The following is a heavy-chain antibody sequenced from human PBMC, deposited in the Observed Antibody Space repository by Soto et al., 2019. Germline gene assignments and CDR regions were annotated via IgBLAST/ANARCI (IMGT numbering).Heavy chain of an antibody. CDR2: ISAYNGNT. J-gene: IGHJ5*02. CDR3: ARTENYYESSGYLNWLDP. D-gene: IGHD3-22*01. CDR1: GHIITTHG. V-gene: IGHV1-18*04. Sequence: QVQLVQSGAEVKKPGASVKVSCKASGHIITTHGISWVRQAPGQGLEWMGWISAYNGNTNYAQKFQGRVTMTTDTSTTTAYMELRSLRSDDTAVYYWARTENYYESSGYLNWLDPWGQGTLVTVSS.